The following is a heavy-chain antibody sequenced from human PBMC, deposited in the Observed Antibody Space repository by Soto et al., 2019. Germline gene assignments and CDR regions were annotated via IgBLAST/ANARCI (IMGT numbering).Heavy chain of an antibody. J-gene: IGHJ4*02. CDR2: ISNNGGST. Sequence: LILSCAASGFIFSSFAMSWVRQAPGKGLEWVSTISNNGGSTYSADSVKGRFTISRDNSKNTLYLQMNSLRAEDTAVYYCAKDPDISGWYQTDLDYWGQG. V-gene: IGHV3-23*01. D-gene: IGHD6-19*01. CDR3: AKDPDISGWYQTDLDY. CDR1: GFIFSSFA.